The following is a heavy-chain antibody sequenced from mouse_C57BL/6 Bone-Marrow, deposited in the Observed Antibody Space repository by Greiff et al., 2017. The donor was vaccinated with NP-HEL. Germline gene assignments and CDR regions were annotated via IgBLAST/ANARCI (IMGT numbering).Heavy chain of an antibody. CDR1: GYTFTSYG. CDR3: ARWFYGNGGYFDV. D-gene: IGHD2-1*01. Sequence: QVQLKESGAELARPGASVKLSCKASGYTFTSYGISWVKQRTGQGLEWIGEIYPRSGNTYYNEKFKGKSTLTADKSSSTAYMELRSLTSEDSAVYFCARWFYGNGGYFDVWGTGTTVTVSS. CDR2: IYPRSGNT. J-gene: IGHJ1*03. V-gene: IGHV1-81*01.